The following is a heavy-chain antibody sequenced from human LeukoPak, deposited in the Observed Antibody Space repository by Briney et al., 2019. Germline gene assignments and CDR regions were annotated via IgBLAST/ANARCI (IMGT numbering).Heavy chain of an antibody. V-gene: IGHV1-18*04. CDR3: ARGFWAGDILTGYYWMPPAPFDP. CDR2: ISAYNGNT. J-gene: IGHJ5*02. D-gene: IGHD3-9*01. Sequence: ASVKVSCKASGYTFTSYGISWVRQAPGQGLEWMGWISAYNGNTNYAQKLQGRVTITTDTSTSTAYMELRSLRSDDTAVYYCARGFWAGDILTGYYWMPPAPFDPWGQGTLVTVSS. CDR1: GYTFTSYG.